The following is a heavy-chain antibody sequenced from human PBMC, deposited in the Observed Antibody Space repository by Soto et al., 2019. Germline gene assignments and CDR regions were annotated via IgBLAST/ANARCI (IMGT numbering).Heavy chain of an antibody. V-gene: IGHV5-51*01. CDR2: IYPGDSDT. Sequence: PGESLKISCHGSGYSFTSDWIGWVRQMPGKGLEWMGIIYPGDSDTRYSPSFQGQVTISADKSISAAYLQWSSLKASDTAMYYCARPDYYDSSGPTAYWGQGTLVTVS. CDR3: ARPDYYDSSGPTAY. CDR1: GYSFTSDW. D-gene: IGHD3-22*01. J-gene: IGHJ4*02.